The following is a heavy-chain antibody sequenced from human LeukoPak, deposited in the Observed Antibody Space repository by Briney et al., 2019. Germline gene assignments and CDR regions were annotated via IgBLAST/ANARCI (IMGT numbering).Heavy chain of an antibody. CDR1: GYTFTGYY. CDR2: MNPNSGNT. V-gene: IGHV1-8*03. Sequence: ASVKVSCKASGYTFTGYYMHWVRQAPGQGLEWMGWMNPNSGNTGYAQKFQGRVTITRNTSISTAYMELSSLRSEDTAVYYCARGYRSRISPMSYYYYMDVWGKGTTVAVSS. D-gene: IGHD3-10*01. J-gene: IGHJ6*03. CDR3: ARGYRSRISPMSYYYYMDV.